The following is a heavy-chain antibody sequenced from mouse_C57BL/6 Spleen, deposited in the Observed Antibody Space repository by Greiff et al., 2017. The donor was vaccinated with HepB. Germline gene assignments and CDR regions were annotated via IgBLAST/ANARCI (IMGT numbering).Heavy chain of an antibody. CDR2: ISNGGGST. CDR3: ARGYYGSPDY. V-gene: IGHV5-12*01. D-gene: IGHD1-1*01. CDR1: GFTFSDYY. J-gene: IGHJ2*01. Sequence: EVQRVESGGGLVQPGGSLKLSCAASGFTFSDYYMYWVRQTPEKRLEWVAYISNGGGSTYYPDTVKGRFTISRDNAKNTLYLQMSRLKSEDTAMYYCARGYYGSPDYWGQGTTLTVSS.